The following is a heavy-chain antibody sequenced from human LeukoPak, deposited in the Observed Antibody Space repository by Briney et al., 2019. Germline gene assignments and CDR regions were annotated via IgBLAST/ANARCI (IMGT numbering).Heavy chain of an antibody. CDR3: ARDKGFGDLTYHYYYMNV. Sequence: PGGSLRLSCTASGFTFSGFAMHWVVQAPGKGLEWVAAISYDGTNTYYADSVKGRFTISRDNSQNTLYLQMSSLRAEDTAVYFCARDKGFGDLTYHYYYMNVWGKGTTVTVSS. CDR1: GFTFSGFA. D-gene: IGHD3-10*01. J-gene: IGHJ6*03. V-gene: IGHV3-30*15. CDR2: ISYDGTNT.